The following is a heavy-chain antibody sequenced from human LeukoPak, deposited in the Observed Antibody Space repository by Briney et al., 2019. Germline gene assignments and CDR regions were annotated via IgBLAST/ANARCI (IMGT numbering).Heavy chain of an antibody. CDR2: ISYDGSNK. V-gene: IGHV3-30-3*01. CDR3: ARDGHLGYCSAGSCYWGYFDY. J-gene: IGHJ4*02. D-gene: IGHD2-15*01. CDR1: GLTFSSYA. Sequence: GGSLRLSCAASGLTFSSYAMHWVRQAPGKGLEWVAVISYDGSNKYYADSVKGRFTISRDNSKNTLYLQMNSLRAEDTAVYYCARDGHLGYCSAGSCYWGYFDYWGQGTLVTVSS.